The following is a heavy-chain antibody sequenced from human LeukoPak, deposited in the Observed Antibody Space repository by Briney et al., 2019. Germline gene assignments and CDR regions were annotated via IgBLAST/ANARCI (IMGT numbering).Heavy chain of an antibody. V-gene: IGHV4-30-4*08. Sequence: PSETLSLTCTVSGGSISSGDYYWSWIRQPPGKGLEWIGYIYYSGSTYYNPSLKSRVTISVDTSKNQFSLKLSSVTAADTAVYYCARRPTYYDFWSGYQGAAFDIWGQGTMVTVSS. CDR2: IYYSGST. CDR1: GGSISSGDYY. J-gene: IGHJ3*02. D-gene: IGHD3-3*01. CDR3: ARRPTYYDFWSGYQGAAFDI.